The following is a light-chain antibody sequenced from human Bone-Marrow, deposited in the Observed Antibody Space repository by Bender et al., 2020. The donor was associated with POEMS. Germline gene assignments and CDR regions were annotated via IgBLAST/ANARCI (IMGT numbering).Light chain of an antibody. J-gene: IGLJ3*02. CDR2: SSH. Sequence: PSASGTPGQRVTISCSGGSSNIGAHAVNWYQHLPGTAPKLLIYSSHRRPSEVPDRFSGSRSGTSAFLAISGLQSEDEADYYCAVWDDSLNGWVFGGGTKLPVL. V-gene: IGLV1-44*01. CDR3: AVWDDSLNGWV. CDR1: SSNIGAHA.